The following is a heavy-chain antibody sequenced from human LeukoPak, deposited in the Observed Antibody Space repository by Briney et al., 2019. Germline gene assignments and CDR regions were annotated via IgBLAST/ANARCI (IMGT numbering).Heavy chain of an antibody. Sequence: GGSLRLSCAASGFTFSSYAMSWVRQAPGKGLEWVSGISWNSGSIGYADSVKGRFTISRDNAKNSLYLQMNSLRAEDTALYYCAKDYSSSWFDYWGQGTLVTVSS. J-gene: IGHJ4*02. D-gene: IGHD6-13*01. V-gene: IGHV3-9*01. CDR2: ISWNSGSI. CDR1: GFTFSSYA. CDR3: AKDYSSSWFDY.